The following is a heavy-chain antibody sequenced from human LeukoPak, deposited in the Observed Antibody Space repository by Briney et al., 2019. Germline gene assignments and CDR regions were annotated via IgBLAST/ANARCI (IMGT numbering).Heavy chain of an antibody. J-gene: IGHJ4*02. V-gene: IGHV3-23*01. CDR3: AKDLRPIRGQFDY. CDR1: GFTFSSFA. Sequence: PGGSLRLSCAASGFTFSSFAMSWVRQAPGKGLEWVSGISGSGGSTYYADSVKGRFTISRDNSKNTLNLQMNSLRAEDTAVYYCAKDLRPIRGQFDYWSQGTLVTVSS. D-gene: IGHD3-10*01. CDR2: ISGSGGST.